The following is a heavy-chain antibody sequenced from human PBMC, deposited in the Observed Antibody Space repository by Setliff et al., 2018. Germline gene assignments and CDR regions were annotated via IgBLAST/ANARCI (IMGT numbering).Heavy chain of an antibody. J-gene: IGHJ4*02. V-gene: IGHV3-7*01. Sequence: GSLRLSCAASGFIFNAYWMTWVRQAPGKGLEWVANINGDGSETYYVDSVKGRFTISRDNAKNSLYLQMNSLRAEDTAVYYCARETLPYYFDYWGQGTLVTVSS. CDR2: INGDGSET. CDR3: ARETLPYYFDY. CDR1: GFIFNAYW.